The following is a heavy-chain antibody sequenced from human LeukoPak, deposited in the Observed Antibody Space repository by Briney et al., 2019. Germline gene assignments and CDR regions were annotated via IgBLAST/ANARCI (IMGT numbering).Heavy chain of an antibody. CDR3: ARYGMVRGVIYYYYYMDV. J-gene: IGHJ6*03. V-gene: IGHV4-34*01. CDR1: GGSFSGYY. CDR2: INHSGST. D-gene: IGHD3-10*01. Sequence: SETLSLTCAVYGGSFSGYYWSWIRQPPGKGLEWIGEINHSGSTNYNPSLKSRVTISVDTSKNQFSLKLSSVTAADTAVYYCARYGMVRGVIYYYYYMDVWGKGTTVTISS.